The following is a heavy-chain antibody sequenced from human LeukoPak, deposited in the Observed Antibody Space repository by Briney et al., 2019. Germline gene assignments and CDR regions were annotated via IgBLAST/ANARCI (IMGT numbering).Heavy chain of an antibody. J-gene: IGHJ4*02. CDR2: ISAYSGST. V-gene: IGHV1-18*01. D-gene: IGHD3-3*01. CDR3: ARDSHRSTIFGVIIPLGFDY. Sequence: ASVKVSCKASGYTFTTYGISWVRQAPGQGLEWMGWISAYSGSTNYAQKFQGRVTMTTDTSTSTAYMELTSLRSDDTAAYYCARDSHRSTIFGVIIPLGFDYWGQGTLVTVSS. CDR1: GYTFTTYG.